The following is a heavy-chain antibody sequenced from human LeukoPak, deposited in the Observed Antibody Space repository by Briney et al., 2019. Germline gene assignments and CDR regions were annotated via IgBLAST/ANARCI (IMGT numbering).Heavy chain of an antibody. D-gene: IGHD3-22*01. CDR3: AKDGPYYYDSSGYPDY. Sequence: GGSLRLSCAASGFTFSSYGMHWVRQAPGKGLEWVAVISYDGSNKYYADSVKGRFIISRDNSKNTLYLQMNSLRAEDTAVYYCAKDGPYYYDSSGYPDYWGQGTLVTVSS. CDR2: ISYDGSNK. V-gene: IGHV3-30*18. CDR1: GFTFSSYG. J-gene: IGHJ4*02.